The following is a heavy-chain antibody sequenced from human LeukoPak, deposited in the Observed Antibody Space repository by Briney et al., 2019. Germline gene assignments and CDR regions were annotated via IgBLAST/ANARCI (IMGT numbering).Heavy chain of an antibody. CDR3: ARGYDSTGGLGY. CDR2: INPNSFGT. D-gene: IGHD3-22*01. V-gene: IGHV1-2*02. CDR1: GYTFTGYY. Sequence: GASVKVSCKASGYTFTGYYMHWVGQAPGQGREGMGWINPNSFGTNYAQKLEARVTMTRDTSLRTAYIELRRLRSPHTAVYYCARGYDSTGGLGYWGPATLVTVSS. J-gene: IGHJ4*02.